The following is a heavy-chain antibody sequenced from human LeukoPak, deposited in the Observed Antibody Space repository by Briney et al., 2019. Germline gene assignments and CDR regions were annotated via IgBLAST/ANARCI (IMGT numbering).Heavy chain of an antibody. J-gene: IGHJ3*02. CDR1: GYSSTNYW. V-gene: IGHV5-51*01. CDR2: IYPGDSDT. D-gene: IGHD6-19*01. CDR3: ARLGAVAGIDI. Sequence: GESLQISCKGSGYSSTNYWIVWVRQMPGKGLESMGIIYPGDSDTRYSPSFQGQVTISADRSISTAYLQWSSLKASGTAMYYCARLGAVAGIDIWGQGTLVTVSS.